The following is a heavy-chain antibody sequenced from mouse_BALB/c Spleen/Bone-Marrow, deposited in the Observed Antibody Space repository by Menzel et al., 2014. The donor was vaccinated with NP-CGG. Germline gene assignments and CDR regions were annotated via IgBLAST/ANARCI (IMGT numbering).Heavy chain of an antibody. Sequence: VKLMESGAELVKPGASVKMSCKAFGYTFITYPIEWMKQNHGKSLEWIGNFHPYNDDTKYNEKFKGKAKLTVEKSSSTVYLGLSRLTSDDSGVYYWARGGGFAYWGQGTLVTVSA. J-gene: IGHJ3*01. CDR2: FHPYNDDT. CDR3: ARGGGFAY. V-gene: IGHV1-47*01. CDR1: GYTFITYP.